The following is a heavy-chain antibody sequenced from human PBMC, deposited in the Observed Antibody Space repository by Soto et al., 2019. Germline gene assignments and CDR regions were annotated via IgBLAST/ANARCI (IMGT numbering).Heavy chain of an antibody. CDR2: ISGGGDRT. V-gene: IGHV3-23*01. Sequence: EVQLLESGGGLVQPGGSLRLSCVGSGFTFINYAMNWVRQTPGKGLEWVSGISGGGDRTFEADYVKGRFTISRDNSKNTVNLQMNSLRADGTAVYYCARKVLGSTSRPDWWYFDLWGRGTLVTVSS. J-gene: IGHJ2*01. CDR1: GFTFINYA. CDR3: ARKVLGSTSRPDWWYFDL. D-gene: IGHD2-2*01.